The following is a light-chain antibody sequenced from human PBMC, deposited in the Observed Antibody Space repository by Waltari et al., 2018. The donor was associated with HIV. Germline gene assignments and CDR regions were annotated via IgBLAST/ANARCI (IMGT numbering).Light chain of an antibody. CDR3: TAWDDGLSDPV. J-gene: IGLJ3*02. CDR1: SSNIGSNT. CDR2: SNK. V-gene: IGLV1-44*01. Sequence: QSVLTQPPSASGTPGQRVTISCSGSSSNIGSNTVNWYQQLPGTAPKLLIYSNKQRHSGVPDRFSGAKSGTSASLASSGLQSEDEADYYCTAWDDGLSDPVFGGGTKLTVL.